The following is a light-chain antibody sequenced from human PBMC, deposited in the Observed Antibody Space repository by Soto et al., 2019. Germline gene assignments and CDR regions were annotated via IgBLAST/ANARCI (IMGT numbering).Light chain of an antibody. Sequence: QSVLTQPPSVSGAPGQRVTFSCTGSSSNIGAGYDVQWYQQLPGTAPKLLIYGNINRPSGVPDRFSGSKSGTSASLAITGLQAEDEADDYCQSYDSSLSGYVFGTGTKLTVL. V-gene: IGLV1-40*01. J-gene: IGLJ1*01. CDR3: QSYDSSLSGYV. CDR2: GNI. CDR1: SSNIGAGYD.